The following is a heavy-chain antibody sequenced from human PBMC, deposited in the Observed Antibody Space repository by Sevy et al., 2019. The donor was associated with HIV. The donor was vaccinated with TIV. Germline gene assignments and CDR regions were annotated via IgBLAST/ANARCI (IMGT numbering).Heavy chain of an antibody. CDR1: GYTFTSYG. CDR2: ISAYNGNT. Sequence: ASVKVSCKASGYTFTSYGISWVRQAPGQGLEWMGWISAYNGNTNYAQKLQGRVTMTTDTSTSTAYRELRSLRSDDTAMYYCAREVWDCSSTSCLTTYYYYYGMDVWGQGTTVTVSS. V-gene: IGHV1-18*01. J-gene: IGHJ6*02. D-gene: IGHD2-2*01. CDR3: AREVWDCSSTSCLTTYYYYYGMDV.